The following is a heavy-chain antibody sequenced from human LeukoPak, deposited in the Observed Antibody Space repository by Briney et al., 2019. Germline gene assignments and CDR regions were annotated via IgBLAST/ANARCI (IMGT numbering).Heavy chain of an antibody. Sequence: PSETLSLTCTVSGGSIINYYWSWIRQHPGKGLEWIGYIYYSGSTYYNPSLKSRVTISVDTSKNQFSLKLSSVTAADTAVYYCARAELLGAFDIWGQGTMVTVSS. D-gene: IGHD3-10*01. V-gene: IGHV4-31*03. CDR2: IYYSGST. CDR1: GGSIINYY. CDR3: ARAELLGAFDI. J-gene: IGHJ3*02.